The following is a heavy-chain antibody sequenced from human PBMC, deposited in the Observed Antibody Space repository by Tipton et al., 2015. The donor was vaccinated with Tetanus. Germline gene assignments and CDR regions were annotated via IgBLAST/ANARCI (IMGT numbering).Heavy chain of an antibody. CDR3: ARANFDSSKKGPFDS. D-gene: IGHD3-3*01. J-gene: IGHJ4*02. CDR2: ISGTGST. Sequence: LRLSCTVSGGSLRGGGHYWGWNPQPPGKGLEWLVYISGTGSTNSNYLLQRRITASRDTSKNHFFLNLASVTAADTAVYFCARANFDSSKKGPFDSWGQGIPVIVSA. V-gene: IGHV4-61*03. CDR1: GGSLRGGGHY.